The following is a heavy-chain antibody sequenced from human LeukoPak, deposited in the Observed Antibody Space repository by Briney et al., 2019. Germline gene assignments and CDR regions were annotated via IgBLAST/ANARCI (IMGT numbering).Heavy chain of an antibody. CDR3: ASSQRVVVPAVSLDY. CDR2: IKRDESEK. CDR1: GFTFSRYW. Sequence: GGSLRLSCAASGFTFSRYWMSWVRQAPGKGLEWVANIKRDESEKYYVDSVKGRFTISRDNAKNSLYLQMNSLKAEDTAVYYCASSQRVVVPAVSLDYWGQGTLVTVSS. V-gene: IGHV3-7*01. D-gene: IGHD2-2*01. J-gene: IGHJ4*02.